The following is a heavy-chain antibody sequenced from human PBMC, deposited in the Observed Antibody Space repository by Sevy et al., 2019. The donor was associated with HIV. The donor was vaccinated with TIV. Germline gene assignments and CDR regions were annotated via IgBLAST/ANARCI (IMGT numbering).Heavy chain of an antibody. V-gene: IGHV4-39*01. CDR3: ARHGYVTMVRGPQDAFDI. J-gene: IGHJ3*02. CDR1: GGSISSSSYY. D-gene: IGHD3-10*01. CDR2: IYYSGST. Sequence: SETLSLTCTVSGGSISSSSYYWGWIRQPPGKGLEWIGSIYYSGSTYYNPSLKSRVTISVDTSKNQFSLKLSSVTAADTAVYYCARHGYVTMVRGPQDAFDILGQGTMVTVSS.